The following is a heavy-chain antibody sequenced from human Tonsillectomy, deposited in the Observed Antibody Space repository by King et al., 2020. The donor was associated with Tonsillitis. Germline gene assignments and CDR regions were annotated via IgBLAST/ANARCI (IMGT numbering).Heavy chain of an antibody. CDR1: GGSISSSNYQ. D-gene: IGHD1-26*01. CDR3: ARLSPTSFSYSGSYCPYYFDY. CDR2: IYYSGST. Sequence: QLQESGPGLVKPSETLSLTCTVSGGSISSSNYQWGWIRQPPGKGLEWIGSIYYSGSTYYNPSLKSQLTISVEKSKNQFSLNLSSVTATDTAVYYCARLSPTSFSYSGSYCPYYFDYWGQGTLVTVSS. J-gene: IGHJ4*02. V-gene: IGHV4-39*01.